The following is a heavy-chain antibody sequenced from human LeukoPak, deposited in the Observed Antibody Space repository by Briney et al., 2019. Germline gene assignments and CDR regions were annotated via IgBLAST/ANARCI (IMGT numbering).Heavy chain of an antibody. V-gene: IGHV1-46*01. Sequence: GASVKVSCKASGYTFTSYYMHWVRQAPGQGLEWMGIINPSGGSTSYAQKFQGRVTMTTDTSTSTAYMELRSLRSDDTAVYYCARAEYCSSTSCYSGGRLYSSSAGDYWGQGTLVTVSS. CDR1: GYTFTSYY. CDR3: ARAEYCSSTSCYSGGRLYSSSAGDY. CDR2: INPSGGST. D-gene: IGHD2-2*01. J-gene: IGHJ4*02.